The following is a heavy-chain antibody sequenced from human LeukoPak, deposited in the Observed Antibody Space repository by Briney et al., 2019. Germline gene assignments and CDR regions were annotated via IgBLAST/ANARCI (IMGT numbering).Heavy chain of an antibody. Sequence: ASVKVSCKASGYTFTSYAMNWVRQAPGQGLEWMGWINTNTGNPTYAQGFTGRFVFSLDTSVSTAYLQISSLKAEDTAVYYCARMYSSGWYDEGGDFDYWGQGTLVTVSS. J-gene: IGHJ4*02. CDR2: INTNTGNP. CDR3: ARMYSSGWYDEGGDFDY. V-gene: IGHV7-4-1*02. CDR1: GYTFTSYA. D-gene: IGHD6-19*01.